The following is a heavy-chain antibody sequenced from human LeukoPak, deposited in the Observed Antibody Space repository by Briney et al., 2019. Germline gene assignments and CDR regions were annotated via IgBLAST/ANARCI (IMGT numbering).Heavy chain of an antibody. J-gene: IGHJ1*01. CDR2: IKSDGST. Sequence: GGSLRLSCAASGFTFGTYWMHWVRQAPGKGLVWVSRIKSDGSTNYADSVKGRFTISRDNAKNTVSPQMNSLRPEDTGVYYRHWGQGTLVTVSS. CDR1: GFTFGTYW. CDR3: H. V-gene: IGHV3-74*01.